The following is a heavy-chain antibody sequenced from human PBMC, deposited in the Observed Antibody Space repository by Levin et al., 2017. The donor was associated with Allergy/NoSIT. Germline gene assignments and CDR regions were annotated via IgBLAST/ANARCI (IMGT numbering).Heavy chain of an antibody. Sequence: GSLRLSCTVSGGSISSSSYYWGWIRQPPGKGLEWIGSIYYSGSTYYNPSLKSRVTISVDTSKNQFSLKLSSVTAADTAVYYCARVVDYDFWSGSPPDWYFDLWGRGTLVTVSS. CDR2: IYYSGST. V-gene: IGHV4-39*07. D-gene: IGHD3-3*01. CDR1: GGSISSSSYY. J-gene: IGHJ2*01. CDR3: ARVVDYDFWSGSPPDWYFDL.